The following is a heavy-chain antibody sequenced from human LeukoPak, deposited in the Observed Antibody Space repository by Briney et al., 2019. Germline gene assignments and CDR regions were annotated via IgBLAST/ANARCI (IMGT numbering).Heavy chain of an antibody. CDR1: GFTFSSYA. V-gene: IGHV3-30*04. Sequence: GGSLRLSCAASGFTFSSYAMHWVRQAPGKGLEWVAVISYDGSNKYYADSVKGRFTISRDNSKNTLYLQMNSLRAEDTAVYYCVRGIKYSYGHIDYWGQGTLVTVSS. J-gene: IGHJ4*02. CDR2: ISYDGSNK. D-gene: IGHD5-18*01. CDR3: VRGIKYSYGHIDY.